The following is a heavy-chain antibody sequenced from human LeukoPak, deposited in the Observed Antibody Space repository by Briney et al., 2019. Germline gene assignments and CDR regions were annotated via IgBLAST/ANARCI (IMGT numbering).Heavy chain of an antibody. D-gene: IGHD1-26*01. CDR2: ISYSGGST. Sequence: PGGSLRLSCAASGHTFSSYAMNWVRQAPGKGLEWVSTISYSGGSTYYVDSVKGRFTISRDNSENTLYLQLNSLRAEDTAVYYCAKAASGSYLYYFDYWGQGTLVTVSS. CDR3: AKAASGSYLYYFDY. V-gene: IGHV3-23*01. CDR1: GHTFSSYA. J-gene: IGHJ4*02.